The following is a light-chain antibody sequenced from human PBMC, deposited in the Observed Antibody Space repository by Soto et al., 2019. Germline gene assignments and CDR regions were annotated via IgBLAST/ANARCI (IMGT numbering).Light chain of an antibody. V-gene: IGKV3-11*01. Sequence: EIVLTQSPATPSLSPGERATLSCRASQSVSSYLAWSQQKPGQAPRLLIYEASNRASGIPARFSGSGSGTDFTLTISSLEPEDFPVYYCQQRSNWLTFGGGTKVEIK. CDR2: EAS. CDR1: QSVSSY. CDR3: QQRSNWLT. J-gene: IGKJ4*01.